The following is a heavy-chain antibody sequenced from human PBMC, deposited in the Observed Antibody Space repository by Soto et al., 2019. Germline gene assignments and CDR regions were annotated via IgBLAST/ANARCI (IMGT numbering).Heavy chain of an antibody. D-gene: IGHD3-22*01. V-gene: IGHV1-2*02. CDR1: GYTFTDYY. Sequence: QVQLVQSGAEVKKPGASVKVSCKASGYTFTDYYIHWVRQAPGQGLEWMGWIDPKSIGTHFAQNFQGRVTMNRDTSISTTYMELTRLRSDDSAVYYCARGKGVYDIRSEDGFDVWGQGTMVTVSS. J-gene: IGHJ3*01. CDR3: ARGKGVYDIRSEDGFDV. CDR2: IDPKSIGT.